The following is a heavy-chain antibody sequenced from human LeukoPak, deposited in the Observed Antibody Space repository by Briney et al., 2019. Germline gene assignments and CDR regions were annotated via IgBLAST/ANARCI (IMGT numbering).Heavy chain of an antibody. V-gene: IGHV3-7*05. J-gene: IGHJ4*02. CDR1: GXTFSSFW. D-gene: IGHD2-2*02. Sequence: AGGSLRLSCAASGXTFSSFWMSWVRQAPGKGLEWVVNIKRDGGDKYYVDSVKGRFSISRDNAKNSLYLHMNSLRAEDTAVYYCARGDEYTTSPWGQGTLVTVSS. CDR2: IKRDGGDK. CDR3: ARGDEYTTSP.